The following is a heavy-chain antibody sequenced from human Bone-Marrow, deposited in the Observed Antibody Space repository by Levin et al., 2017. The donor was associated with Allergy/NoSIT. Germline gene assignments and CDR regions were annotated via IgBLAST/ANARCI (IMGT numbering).Heavy chain of an antibody. Sequence: SETLSLTCAVYGGSFSGYYWSWIRQPPGKGLEWIGEINHSGSTNYNPSLKSRVTISVDTSKNQFSLKLSSVTAADTAVDYCARGARVLVARKYNWFDPWGQGTLVTVSS. J-gene: IGHJ5*02. CDR1: GGSFSGYY. D-gene: IGHD2-15*01. CDR2: INHSGST. V-gene: IGHV4-34*01. CDR3: ARGARVLVARKYNWFDP.